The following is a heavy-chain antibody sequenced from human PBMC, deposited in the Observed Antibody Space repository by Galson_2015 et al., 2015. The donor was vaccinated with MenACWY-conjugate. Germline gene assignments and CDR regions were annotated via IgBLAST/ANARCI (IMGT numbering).Heavy chain of an antibody. CDR3: AKLFIARPADYYYDMDV. CDR1: GYIFTDYW. D-gene: IGHD3-16*02. Sequence: QSGAEVKKPGESLKISCKGSGYIFTDYWIGWVRQMPGQGLEWMGIIYAGDSDIRYSPSFQGHVTISADKSISTAYLQWSSLKASDTTIYYCAKLFIARPADYYYDMDVWGKGTTFTVSS. J-gene: IGHJ6*03. CDR2: IYAGDSDI. V-gene: IGHV5-51*01.